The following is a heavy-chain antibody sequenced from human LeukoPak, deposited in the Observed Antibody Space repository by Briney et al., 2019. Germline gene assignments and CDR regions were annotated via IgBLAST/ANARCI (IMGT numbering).Heavy chain of an antibody. CDR2: ISGSGGDT. CDR1: GFTFSSYG. CDR3: AKGPRALEPNTHRFDY. J-gene: IGHJ4*02. Sequence: GGSLRLSCAASGFTFSSYGMSWVRQAPGKGLEWVSGISGSGGDTYYADSVKGRLTISRDNSKNTLHLQMNSLRAEDTAVYYCAKGPRALEPNTHRFDYWGQGALVIVSS. V-gene: IGHV3-23*01. D-gene: IGHD1-14*01.